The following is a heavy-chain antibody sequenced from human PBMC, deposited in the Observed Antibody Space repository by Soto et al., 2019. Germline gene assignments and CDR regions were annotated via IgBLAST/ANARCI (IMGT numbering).Heavy chain of an antibody. D-gene: IGHD1-26*01. J-gene: IGHJ6*02. Sequence: PGGSLRLSCAASGFTVSSNYMSWVRQAPGKGLEWVSVIYSGGSTYYADSVKGRFTISRHNSKNTLYLQMNSLRAEDTAVYYCARGQPGSPAYYGMDVWGQGTTVTVSS. CDR1: GFTVSSNY. V-gene: IGHV3-53*04. CDR3: ARGQPGSPAYYGMDV. CDR2: IYSGGST.